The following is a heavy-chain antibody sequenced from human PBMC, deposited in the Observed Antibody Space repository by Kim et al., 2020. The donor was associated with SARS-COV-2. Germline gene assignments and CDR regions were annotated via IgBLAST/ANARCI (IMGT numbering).Heavy chain of an antibody. CDR3: AKSRGYYDSSGYYHGYYG. J-gene: IGHJ6*01. Sequence: GGSLRLSCAASGFTFSSYGMHWVRQAPGKGLEWVAVISYDGSNKYYADSVKGRFTISRDNSKNTLYLQMNSLRAEDTAVYYCAKSRGYYDSSGYYHGYYG. CDR1: GFTFSSYG. D-gene: IGHD3-22*01. V-gene: IGHV3-30*18. CDR2: ISYDGSNK.